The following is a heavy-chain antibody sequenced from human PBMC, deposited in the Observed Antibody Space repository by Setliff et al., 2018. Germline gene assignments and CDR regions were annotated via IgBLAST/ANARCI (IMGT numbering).Heavy chain of an antibody. CDR2: INAGNGNT. Sequence: ASVKVSCKASGYSFAKYALHWVRQAPGQRLEWMGWINAGNGNTKCSQNFQGRVTMTTDTSTSTAYMELRSLRSDDTAVYYCVRDAGWQYDDYAGVYFPHWGQGTLVTVSS. CDR3: VRDAGWQYDDYAGVYFPH. D-gene: IGHD4-17*01. CDR1: GYSFAKYA. J-gene: IGHJ1*01. V-gene: IGHV1-3*01.